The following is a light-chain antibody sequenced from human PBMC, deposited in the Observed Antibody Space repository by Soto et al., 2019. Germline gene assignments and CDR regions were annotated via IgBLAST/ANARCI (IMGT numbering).Light chain of an antibody. V-gene: IGKV3-11*01. CDR3: QQRSNWPPEIT. CDR2: DAS. J-gene: IGKJ5*01. CDR1: QSISGT. Sequence: EIVMTQSPATLSVSPGGRATLSCRASQSISGTLAWYQQKPGQAPRLLIYDASNRATGVPARFSGSGSGTDFTLTVSSLEPEDFALYYCQQRSNWPPEITFGQGTRLEI.